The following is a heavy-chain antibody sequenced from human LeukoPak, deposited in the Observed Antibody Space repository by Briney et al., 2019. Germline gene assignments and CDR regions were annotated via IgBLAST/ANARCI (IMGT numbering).Heavy chain of an antibody. CDR1: GFTFSSYA. V-gene: IGHV3-23*01. D-gene: IGHD6-6*01. CDR2: ISGSGGST. J-gene: IGHJ5*02. Sequence: GGSLRLSCAASGFTFSSYAMSWVRQAPGKGLEWVSAISGSGGSTYYADSVKGRFTISRDNSKNTLYLQMNSLRAEVTAVYYCARGSIAARSNNWFDPWGQGTLVTVSS. CDR3: ARGSIAARSNNWFDP.